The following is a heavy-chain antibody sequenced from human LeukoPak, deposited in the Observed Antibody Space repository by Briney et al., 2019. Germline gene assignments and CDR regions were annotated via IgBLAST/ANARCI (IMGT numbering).Heavy chain of an antibody. J-gene: IGHJ4*02. CDR3: VRDDDRPDNGLDY. CDR1: GFTFSTYA. CDR2: ISASGDST. D-gene: IGHD3-22*01. Sequence: GGSLRLSCAASGFTFSTYAMNWVRQAPGKGLEWVSGMEWVSGISASGDSTNYADSVKGRFTISRDNSKNTLYLQMNSLRAEDTAVYYCVRDDDRPDNGLDYWGQGTLVTVSS. V-gene: IGHV3-23*01.